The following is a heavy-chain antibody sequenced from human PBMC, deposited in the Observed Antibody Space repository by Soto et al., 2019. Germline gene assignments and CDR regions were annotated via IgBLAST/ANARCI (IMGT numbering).Heavy chain of an antibody. CDR1: GGPIKTGDYY. V-gene: IGHV4-30-4*01. CDR2: VFYSGAT. Sequence: NPSETLSLTCNVSGGPIKTGDYYWNWIRQPPGKGLDWIGYVFYSGATNYSPSLKSRAAISMDTSKNQFSLSLTSVTAADTAVYYCARAGFSYCHLLFRGQGIRVTVSS. J-gene: IGHJ4*02. D-gene: IGHD2-15*01. CDR3: ARAGFSYCHLLF.